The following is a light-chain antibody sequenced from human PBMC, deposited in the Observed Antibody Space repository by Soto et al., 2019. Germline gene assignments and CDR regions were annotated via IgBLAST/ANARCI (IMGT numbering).Light chain of an antibody. J-gene: IGLJ2*01. CDR2: DVS. Sequence: QSALTRPASVSGSPGQSITISCTGTSSDVGSYKYVSWYLQNPGKAPKLLIYDVSNRPSGVSNRFSGSKSGNTASLTISGLQAEDEADYFCSSYTTSSNVIFGGGTKLTVL. CDR3: SSYTTSSNVI. CDR1: SSDVGSYKY. V-gene: IGLV2-14*01.